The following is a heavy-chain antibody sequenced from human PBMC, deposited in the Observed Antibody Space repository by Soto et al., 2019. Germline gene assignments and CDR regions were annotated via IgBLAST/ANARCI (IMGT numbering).Heavy chain of an antibody. CDR2: ISAYNGNT. Sequence: GASVKVSCKASGYTFTSYGISWVRQAPGQGLEWMGWISAYNGNTNYAQKLQGRVTMTTDTSTSTAYMELRSLRSDDTAVYYCERESYYYVSSGYLNDAFDIWGQGTMVTVS. CDR1: GYTFTSYG. J-gene: IGHJ3*02. D-gene: IGHD3-22*01. CDR3: ERESYYYVSSGYLNDAFDI. V-gene: IGHV1-18*01.